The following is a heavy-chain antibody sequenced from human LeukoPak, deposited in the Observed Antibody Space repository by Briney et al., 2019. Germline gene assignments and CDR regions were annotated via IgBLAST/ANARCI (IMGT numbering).Heavy chain of an antibody. CDR3: SRGYSGGFDY. CDR2: INSDGTSP. V-gene: IGHV3-74*01. J-gene: IGHJ4*02. Sequence: LGGSLRLSCAASGFTFSSYWMHWVRQAPGKGLVWVSGINSDGTSPIYADSVKGRFTISRDNAKKTLYLQMNSLRAEDTAVYYCSRGYSGGFDYWGQGTLVTVSS. CDR1: GFTFSSYW. D-gene: IGHD2-15*01.